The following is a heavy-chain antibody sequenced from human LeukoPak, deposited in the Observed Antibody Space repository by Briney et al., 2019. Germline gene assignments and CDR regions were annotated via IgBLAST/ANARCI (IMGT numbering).Heavy chain of an antibody. CDR3: ARGAPKAHNWNDGFDY. Sequence: NPGGSLRLSCAASGFTFSSYAMHWVRQAPGKGLEWVSSISSSSSYIYYADSVKGRFTISRDNAKNSLYLQMNSLRAEDTAVYYCARGAPKAHNWNDGFDYWGQGTLVTVSS. CDR1: GFTFSSYA. D-gene: IGHD1-20*01. J-gene: IGHJ4*02. CDR2: ISSSSSYI. V-gene: IGHV3-21*01.